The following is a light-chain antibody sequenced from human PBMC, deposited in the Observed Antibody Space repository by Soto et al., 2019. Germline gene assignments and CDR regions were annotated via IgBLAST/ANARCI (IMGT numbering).Light chain of an antibody. CDR3: QQSYSMPLT. Sequence: DIQMTQSPSSLSASVGDRITVTCRASQSISTYLNWYQQKPGKAPKLLIYAASRLQSGVPYRFSGSGSGTDFTLTISSLQPEDFATYYCQQSYSMPLTFGGGTKVEIK. CDR1: QSISTY. J-gene: IGKJ4*01. V-gene: IGKV1-39*01. CDR2: AAS.